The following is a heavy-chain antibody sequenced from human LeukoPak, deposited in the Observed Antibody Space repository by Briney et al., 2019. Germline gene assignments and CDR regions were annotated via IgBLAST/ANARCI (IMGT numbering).Heavy chain of an antibody. CDR1: GFTFSSYA. CDR2: ISYDGSNK. J-gene: IGHJ6*02. D-gene: IGHD1-14*01. Sequence: PGGSLRLSCAASGFTFSSYAMHWVRQAPGKGLEWVAVISYDGSNKYYADSVKGRFTISRDNSKNTVYLQMNSLRAEDTAVYYCARETSTNRHYGMDVWGQGTTVTVSS. V-gene: IGHV3-30-3*01. CDR3: ARETSTNRHYGMDV.